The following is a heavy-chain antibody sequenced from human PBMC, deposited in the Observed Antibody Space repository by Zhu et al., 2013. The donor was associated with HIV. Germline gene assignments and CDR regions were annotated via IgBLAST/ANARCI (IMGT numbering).Heavy chain of an antibody. V-gene: IGHV4-38-2*02. CDR2: IYHSGST. CDR1: GYSISSGYY. J-gene: IGHJ4*02. Sequence: QVQLQESGPGLVKPSETLSLTCTVSGYSISSGYYWGWIRQPPGKGLEWIGSIYHSGSTYYNPSLKSRVTISVDTSKNQFSLKLSSVTAADTAVYYCARVGAVAAPFDYWGQGTLVTVSS. CDR3: ARVGAVAAPFDY. D-gene: IGHD6-19*01.